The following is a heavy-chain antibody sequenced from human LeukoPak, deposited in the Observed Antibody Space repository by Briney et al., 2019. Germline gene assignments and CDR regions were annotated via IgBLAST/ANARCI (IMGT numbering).Heavy chain of an antibody. Sequence: ASVKVSCKASGGTFSSYAISWVRQAPGQGLEWMGGIIPIFGTANYAQKLQGRVTITADESTSTAYMELSSLRSEDTAVYYCAREPTITMMGLYKPYNWFDPWGQGTLVTVSS. V-gene: IGHV1-69*13. D-gene: IGHD3-22*01. J-gene: IGHJ5*02. CDR3: AREPTITMMGLYKPYNWFDP. CDR2: IIPIFGTA. CDR1: GGTFSSYA.